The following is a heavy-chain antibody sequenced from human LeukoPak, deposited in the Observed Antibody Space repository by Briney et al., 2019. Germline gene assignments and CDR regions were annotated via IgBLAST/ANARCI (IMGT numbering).Heavy chain of an antibody. D-gene: IGHD2-2*01. CDR1: GGTFSSYA. V-gene: IGHV1-69*13. Sequence: SVKVSCKTSGGTFSSYAINWVRQAPGQRLEWMGGIIPIFGTTNYAQKFQGRVTITADESTSTAYMELSSLRSEDTAVYYCARDHDCSSTSCSHYFDYWGQGTLVTVSS. J-gene: IGHJ4*02. CDR2: IIPIFGTT. CDR3: ARDHDCSSTSCSHYFDY.